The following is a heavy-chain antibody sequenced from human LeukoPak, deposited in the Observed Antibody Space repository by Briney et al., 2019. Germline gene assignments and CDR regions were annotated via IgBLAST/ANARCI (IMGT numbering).Heavy chain of an antibody. Sequence: GASVKVSFKASGYTFTIYGISWVRQAPGQGLEWMGWISAYNGNTNYAQKLQGRVTITTDTSTSTAYMELRSLRSDDTAVYYCARGNYGGYYYYYYMDVWGKGTTVTISS. CDR1: GYTFTIYG. CDR3: ARGNYGGYYYYYYMDV. D-gene: IGHD4-23*01. J-gene: IGHJ6*03. CDR2: ISAYNGNT. V-gene: IGHV1-18*01.